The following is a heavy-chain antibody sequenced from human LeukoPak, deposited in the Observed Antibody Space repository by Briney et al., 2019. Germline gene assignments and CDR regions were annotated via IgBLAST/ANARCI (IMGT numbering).Heavy chain of an antibody. CDR3: AKLEFSGDGYDIDAFNI. D-gene: IGHD5-24*01. V-gene: IGHV3-30*18. Sequence: GGSLRLSCAASGFTFSSYGMHWVRQAPGKGLEWVAVISYDGSNKYYADSVKGRFTISRDNSKSTLYLQMNSLRAEDTAVYYCAKLEFSGDGYDIDAFNIWGQGTMVTVSS. CDR1: GFTFSSYG. CDR2: ISYDGSNK. J-gene: IGHJ3*02.